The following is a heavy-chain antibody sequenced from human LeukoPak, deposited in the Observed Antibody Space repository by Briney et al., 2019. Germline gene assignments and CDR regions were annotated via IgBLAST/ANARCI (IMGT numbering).Heavy chain of an antibody. CDR1: GFTFSRYG. J-gene: IGHJ4*02. CDR3: AKNLRIGIIATAGEGYFDY. Sequence: PGGSLRLSCAASGFTFSRYGMHWVRQAPGKGLEWVAFTRYDGSNKYYADSVKGRFTISRDNSKNTLYLQMNSLRAEDTAVYYCAKNLRIGIIATAGEGYFDYWGQGTLVTVSS. D-gene: IGHD6-13*01. CDR2: TRYDGSNK. V-gene: IGHV3-30*02.